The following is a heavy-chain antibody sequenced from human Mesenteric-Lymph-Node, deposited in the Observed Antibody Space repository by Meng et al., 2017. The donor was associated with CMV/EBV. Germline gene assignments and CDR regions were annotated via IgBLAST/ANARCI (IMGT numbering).Heavy chain of an antibody. V-gene: IGHV1-2*02. CDR2: ISPHSGDT. J-gene: IGHJ3*02. Sequence: ASVKVSCKASGYAFTGYYMQWVRQAPGQGLEWVGWISPHSGDTKYAQKFQGRVTMTRDTSISTAYMELSRLRSDDTAVYYCARDRGDVVVPAEDAFDIWGQGTMVTVSS. D-gene: IGHD2-2*01. CDR3: ARDRGDVVVPAEDAFDI. CDR1: GYAFTGYY.